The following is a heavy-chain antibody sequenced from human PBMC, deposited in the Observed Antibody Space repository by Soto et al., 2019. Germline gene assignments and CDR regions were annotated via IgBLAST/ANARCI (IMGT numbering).Heavy chain of an antibody. J-gene: IGHJ6*02. Sequence: SVKVSCKASGGTFSSYAISWVRQAPGQGLEWMGGIIPIFGTANYAQKFQGRVTITADESTSTAYMELSSLRSEDTAMYYCARDGHITMVRGVITNYYYYYGMDVWGQGTTVTVSS. V-gene: IGHV1-69*13. CDR2: IIPIFGTA. D-gene: IGHD3-10*01. CDR1: GGTFSSYA. CDR3: ARDGHITMVRGVITNYYYYYGMDV.